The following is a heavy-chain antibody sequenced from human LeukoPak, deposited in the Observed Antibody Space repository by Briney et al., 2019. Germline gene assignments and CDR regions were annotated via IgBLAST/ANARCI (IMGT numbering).Heavy chain of an antibody. CDR1: GYTLTELS. Sequence: ASVEVSCKVSGYTLTELSMHWVRQAPGKGLEWMGGFDPEDGETIYAQKFQGRVTMTEDTSTDTAYMELSSLRSEDTAVYYCATDRVRCSSTSCYSSFDYWGQGALVTVSS. D-gene: IGHD2-2*01. CDR3: ATDRVRCSSTSCYSSFDY. V-gene: IGHV1-24*01. J-gene: IGHJ4*02. CDR2: FDPEDGET.